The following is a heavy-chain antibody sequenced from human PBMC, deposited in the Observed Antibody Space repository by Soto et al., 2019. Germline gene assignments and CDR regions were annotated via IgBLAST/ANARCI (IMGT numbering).Heavy chain of an antibody. CDR1: GGSISSYY. CDR3: GRHREVMDFDY. CDR2: IYYSGST. V-gene: IGHV4-59*08. Sequence: PSETLSLTCTVSGGSISSYYWSWIRQPPGKGLEWIGYIYYSGSTNYNPSLKSRVTISVDTSKNQFSLKLSSVTAADTAVYYCGRHREVMDFDYWGQGTLVTVSS. J-gene: IGHJ4*02. D-gene: IGHD3-16*01.